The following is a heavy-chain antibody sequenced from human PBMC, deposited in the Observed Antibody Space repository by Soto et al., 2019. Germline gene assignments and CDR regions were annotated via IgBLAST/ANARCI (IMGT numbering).Heavy chain of an antibody. CDR1: GYTFTSYG. V-gene: IGHV1-18*01. CDR3: ARDWFGIEY. J-gene: IGHJ4*02. Sequence: QVQLVQSGAEVKKPGASVKVSCKASGYTFTSYGISWVRQAPGQGLEWLGWINPYNGNTNYAQKVQGRVTMTTDTSTTTAYMELRSMRSEDTAVYFCARDWFGIEYWGQGTLVTVSS. D-gene: IGHD3-16*01. CDR2: INPYNGNT.